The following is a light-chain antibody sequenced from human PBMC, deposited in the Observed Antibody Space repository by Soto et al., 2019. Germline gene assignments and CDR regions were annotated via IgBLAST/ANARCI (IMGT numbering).Light chain of an antibody. CDR2: HAY. CDR1: QSISSW. Sequence: DIQMTQSPSTLSASVGDRVTIPCRASQSISSWLAWYQQKPGKAPKLLIYHAYSLESGVPSRFSGSESGTEFTLTINSLQPDDFATYYCQQYNSYPWTFGQGTMVDI. J-gene: IGKJ1*01. CDR3: QQYNSYPWT. V-gene: IGKV1-5*01.